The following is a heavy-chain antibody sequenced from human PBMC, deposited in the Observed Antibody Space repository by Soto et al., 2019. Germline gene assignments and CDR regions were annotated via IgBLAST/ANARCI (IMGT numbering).Heavy chain of an antibody. CDR2: IYWDDDK. CDR1: GFSLSTSGVG. CDR3: AYLPCSGGSCYWFSFSGMDV. J-gene: IGHJ6*02. Sequence: QITLKESGPTLVKPTQTLTLTCTFSGFSLSTSGVGVAWIRQPPGKALEWLALIYWDDDKRYRPSLESRLTSTKDTSKSQVVLTMTTMDSVNTATYYCAYLPCSGGSCYWFSFSGMDVWGQGTTVTVSS. V-gene: IGHV2-5*02. D-gene: IGHD2-15*01.